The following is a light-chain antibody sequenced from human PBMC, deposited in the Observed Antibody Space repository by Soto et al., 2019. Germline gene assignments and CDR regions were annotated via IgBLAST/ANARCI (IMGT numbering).Light chain of an antibody. J-gene: IGLJ2*01. CDR1: SSDVGGYNY. CDR2: DVS. CDR3: SSYTSSSTPTVV. Sequence: QSALTQPASVSGSPGQSITISCTGTSSDVGGYNYVSWYQQQPGKAPKLMIYDVSNRPSGVSNRFSGSKSGNTASLTISGLLAEDEADYYCSSYTSSSTPTVVFGGGTKLTVL. V-gene: IGLV2-14*01.